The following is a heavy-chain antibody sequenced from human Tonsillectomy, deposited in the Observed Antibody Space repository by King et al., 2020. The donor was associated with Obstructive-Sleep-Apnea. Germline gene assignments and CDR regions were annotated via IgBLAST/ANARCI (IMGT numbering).Heavy chain of an antibody. CDR3: ARDFNSIAAALTYFDY. Sequence: VQLVESGGGLVQPGGSLRLSCAASGFTFSSYWMSWVRQAPGKGLEWVANIKQDGSEKYYVDSVKGRFTISRDNAKNSLYLQMNSLRAEDTAVYYCARDFNSIAAALTYFDYWGQGTQVTVSS. D-gene: IGHD6-25*01. V-gene: IGHV3-7*01. CDR2: IKQDGSEK. CDR1: GFTFSSYW. J-gene: IGHJ4*02.